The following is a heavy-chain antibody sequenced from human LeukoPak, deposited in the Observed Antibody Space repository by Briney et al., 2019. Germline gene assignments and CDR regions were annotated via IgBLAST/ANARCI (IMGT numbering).Heavy chain of an antibody. V-gene: IGHV3-30*02. CDR1: GFTFSSYG. D-gene: IGHD3-3*01. CDR2: IRYDGSNK. CDR3: AKGGYDFWSGYWTKSNYFDY. Sequence: GGSLRLSCAASGFTFSSYGMHWVRQAPGKGLEWVAFIRYDGSNKYYADSVKGRFTISRDNSKNTLYLQMNSLRAEDTAVYYCAKGGYDFWSGYWTKSNYFDYWGQGTLVTVSS. J-gene: IGHJ4*02.